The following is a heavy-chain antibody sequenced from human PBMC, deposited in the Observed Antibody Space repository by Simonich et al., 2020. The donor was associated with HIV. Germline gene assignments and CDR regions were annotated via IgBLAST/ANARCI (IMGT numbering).Heavy chain of an antibody. CDR3: ARYGHIWGGYYDY. CDR2: IKREGREK. D-gene: IGHD3-3*01. Sequence: EVQLVESGGGLVQPGGSLRLSCAGSGFTFSDYWRSGVRQDAGKGTEGVTKIKREGREKKDVESVKGRFTISRDNAKNSLSLQMNSLRAEDTAIYYCARYGHIWGGYYDYWGQGTLVTVSS. V-gene: IGHV3-7*01. J-gene: IGHJ4*02. CDR1: GFTFSDYW.